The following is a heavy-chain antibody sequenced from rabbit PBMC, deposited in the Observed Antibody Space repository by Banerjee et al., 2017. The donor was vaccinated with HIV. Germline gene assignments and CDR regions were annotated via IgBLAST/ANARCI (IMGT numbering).Heavy chain of an antibody. Sequence: QSLEESGGDLVKPGASLTLTCTASGFSFSSSYYMCWVRQAPGKGLEWIGCIYAGSSGSTYYAGWAKGRFTISKTSSTTVTLQMTSLTAADTATYFCARDRGYVGSDYSLNLWGPGTLVTVS. CDR2: IYAGSSGST. J-gene: IGHJ4*01. CDR3: ARDRGYVGSDYSLNL. D-gene: IGHD8-1*01. CDR1: GFSFSSSYY. V-gene: IGHV1S40*01.